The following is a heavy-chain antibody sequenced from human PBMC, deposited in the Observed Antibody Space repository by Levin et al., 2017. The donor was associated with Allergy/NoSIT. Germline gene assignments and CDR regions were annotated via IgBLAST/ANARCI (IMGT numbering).Heavy chain of an antibody. Sequence: KTSETLSLTCTVSGGSISSSSYYWGWIRQPPGKGLEWIGSIYYSGSTYYNPSLKSRVTISVDTSKNQFSLKLSSVTAADTAVYYCASVGRWWQEADYWGQGTLVTVSS. D-gene: IGHD2-15*01. CDR3: ASVGRWWQEADY. V-gene: IGHV4-39*01. J-gene: IGHJ4*02. CDR2: IYYSGST. CDR1: GGSISSSSYY.